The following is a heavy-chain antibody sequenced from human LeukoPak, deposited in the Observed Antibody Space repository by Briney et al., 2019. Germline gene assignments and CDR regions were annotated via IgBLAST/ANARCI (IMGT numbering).Heavy chain of an antibody. CDR3: ARSGKDIVVVPAARSSYYYYYYMDV. CDR2: IIPIFGTA. Sequence: SVKVSCKASGYTFTGYYMHWVRQAPGQGLEWMGRIIPIFGTANYAQKFQGRVTITTDESTSTAYMELSSLRSEDTAVYYCARSGKDIVVVPAARSSYYYYYYMDVWGKGTTVTVSS. D-gene: IGHD2-2*01. J-gene: IGHJ6*03. V-gene: IGHV1-69*05. CDR1: GYTFTGYY.